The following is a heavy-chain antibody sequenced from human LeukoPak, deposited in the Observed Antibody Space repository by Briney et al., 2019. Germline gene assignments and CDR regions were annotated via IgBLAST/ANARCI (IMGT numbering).Heavy chain of an antibody. Sequence: PGGSLRLSCAASGFTFSSYAMSWVRQAPGKGLEWVSAISGSGGSTYYADSVKGRFTISRDNSKNTLYLQMNSLRAEDTAVYYCAKDSGFVVGATTIFDYWGQGTLVTASS. V-gene: IGHV3-23*01. CDR1: GFTFSSYA. D-gene: IGHD1-26*01. J-gene: IGHJ4*02. CDR2: ISGSGGST. CDR3: AKDSGFVVGATTIFDY.